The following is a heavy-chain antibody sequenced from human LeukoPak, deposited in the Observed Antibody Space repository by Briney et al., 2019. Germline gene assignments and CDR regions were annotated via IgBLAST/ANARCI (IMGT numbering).Heavy chain of an antibody. J-gene: IGHJ5*02. CDR1: GFTFSRYS. CDR2: ILASGSPT. V-gene: IGHV3-23*05. CDR3: AKGAGYDFWSGYYTS. Sequence: GGSLRLSCAASGFTFSRYSMNWVRQAPGKGLQWVANILASGSPTYYADSVKGRFTISRDNSKNTLYLQMNSLRAEDTAVYYCAKGAGYDFWSGYYTSWGQGTLVTVSS. D-gene: IGHD3-3*01.